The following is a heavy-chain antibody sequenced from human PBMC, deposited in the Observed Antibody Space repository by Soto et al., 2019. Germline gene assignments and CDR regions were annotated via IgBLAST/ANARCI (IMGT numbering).Heavy chain of an antibody. D-gene: IGHD3-3*01. CDR1: GGSISSYY. CDR2: IYYSGST. CDR3: ARTYYDFWSGYWRWFDP. J-gene: IGHJ5*02. Sequence: SETLSLTCTISGGSISSYYWSWIRQPPGKGLEWIGYIYYSGSTNYNPSLKSRVTISVDTSKNQFSLKLSSVTAADTAVYYCARTYYDFWSGYWRWFDPWGQGTLVTVSS. V-gene: IGHV4-59*01.